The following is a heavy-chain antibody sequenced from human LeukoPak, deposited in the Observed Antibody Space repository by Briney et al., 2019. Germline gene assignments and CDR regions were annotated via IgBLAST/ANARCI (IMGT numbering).Heavy chain of an antibody. D-gene: IGHD3-22*01. CDR1: GYSISSGYY. CDR2: IYHSGST. J-gene: IGHJ4*02. Sequence: PSETLSLTCTVSGYSISSGYYWGWIRQPPGKGLEWIGSIYHSGSTYYNPSLKSRVTISVDTSKNQFSLKLSSVTAADTAVYYCARGRSVWLLPITYYFDYWGQGTLVTVSS. CDR3: ARGRSVWLLPITYYFDY. V-gene: IGHV4-38-2*02.